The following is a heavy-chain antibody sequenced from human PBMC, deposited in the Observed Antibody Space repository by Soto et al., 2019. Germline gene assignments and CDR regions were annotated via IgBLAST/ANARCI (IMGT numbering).Heavy chain of an antibody. J-gene: IGHJ6*03. Sequence: SGAKLVNPTHTLTLTFTFSGFSLSTSGVGVGWIRQPPEKALEWLALVYWDDVKRYGPSLRGRLTLTKDTSKNQVVLTMTNVGPVEKDTYFCAHANRAAPLQYYLDIWGEGTTVTVSS. V-gene: IGHV2-5*05. CDR3: AHANRAAPLQYYLDI. CDR2: VYWDDVK. D-gene: IGHD3-10*01. CDR1: GFSLSTSGVG.